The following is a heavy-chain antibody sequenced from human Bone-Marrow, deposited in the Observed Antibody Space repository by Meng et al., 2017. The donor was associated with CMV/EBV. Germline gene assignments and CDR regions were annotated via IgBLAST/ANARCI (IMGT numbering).Heavy chain of an antibody. D-gene: IGHD2-2*02. Sequence: GESLKISCAASGFNFNAYSMNWVRQAPGKGLEWVSSISSSSSYIYYADSVKGRFTISRDNAKNSLYLQMNSLRAEDTAVYYCARGPYCSSTSCYTPYFDYWGQGTLVTVSS. CDR2: ISSSSSYI. J-gene: IGHJ4*02. V-gene: IGHV3-21*01. CDR3: ARGPYCSSTSCYTPYFDY. CDR1: GFNFNAYS.